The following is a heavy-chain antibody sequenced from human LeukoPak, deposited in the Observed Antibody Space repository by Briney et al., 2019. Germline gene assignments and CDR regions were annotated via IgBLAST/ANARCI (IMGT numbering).Heavy chain of an antibody. CDR3: AKDGYSSGYGMDV. CDR2: ISGSGGST. D-gene: IGHD6-19*01. J-gene: IGHJ6*02. CDR1: GFTFSSYA. V-gene: IGHV3-23*01. Sequence: PGGSLRLSCAASGFTFSSYAMSWVRQAPGKGLEWVSAISGSGGSTYYADSVKGRFTISRDNSKSTLYLQMNSLRAEDTAVYYCAKDGYSSGYGMDVWGQGTTVTVSS.